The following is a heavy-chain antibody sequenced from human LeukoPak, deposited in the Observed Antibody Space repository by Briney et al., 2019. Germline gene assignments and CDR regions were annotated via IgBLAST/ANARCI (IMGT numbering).Heavy chain of an antibody. J-gene: IGHJ3*02. CDR2: ISWNSGSI. Sequence: GGSLRLSCAASGFTFDDYAMHWVRQAPGKGLEWVSGISWNSGSIGYADSVKGRFTISRDNAKNSLYLQMNSLRAEDTAVYYCARVPNSIVVVDGELAFDIWGQGTMVTVSS. CDR3: ARVPNSIVVVDGELAFDI. CDR1: GFTFDDYA. V-gene: IGHV3-9*01. D-gene: IGHD2-15*01.